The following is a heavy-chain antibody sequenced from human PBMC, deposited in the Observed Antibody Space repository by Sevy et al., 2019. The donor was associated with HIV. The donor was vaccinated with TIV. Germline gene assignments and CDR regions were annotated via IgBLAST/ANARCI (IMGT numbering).Heavy chain of an antibody. D-gene: IGHD6-13*01. CDR1: GYTFSSYG. J-gene: IGHJ6*03. V-gene: IGHV1-18*01. CDR3: AGDSWKQLKVRGNYKYYMDV. CDR2: ISGYNGDT. Sequence: ASVKVSCKASGYTFSSYGISWVRQAPGQGLEWMGWISGYNGDTDYAQKLQGRVTMTADTFTRTASMELKSLKSDDTAGDYCAGDSWKQLKVRGNYKYYMDVWGKGTTVTVSS.